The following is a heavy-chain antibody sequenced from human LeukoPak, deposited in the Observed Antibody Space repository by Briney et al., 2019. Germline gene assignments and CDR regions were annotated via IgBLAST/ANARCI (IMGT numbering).Heavy chain of an antibody. CDR3: ARAVTDYDILTGYYLNAFDI. Sequence: GASVKVSCKASGYTFTGYYMHWVRQAPGQGLEWMGRINPNSGGTNYAQKFQSRVTMTRDTSISTAYMELSRLRSDDTAVYYCARAVTDYDILTGYYLNAFDIWGPGTMVTVSS. V-gene: IGHV1-2*06. D-gene: IGHD3-9*01. J-gene: IGHJ3*02. CDR1: GYTFTGYY. CDR2: INPNSGGT.